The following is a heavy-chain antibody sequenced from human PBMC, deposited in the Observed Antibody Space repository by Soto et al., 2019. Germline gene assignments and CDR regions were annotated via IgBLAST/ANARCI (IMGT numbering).Heavy chain of an antibody. Sequence: SETLSLTCTVSGASISGFYWSWIRKSAGKGLEWIGRIYATGTTDYNPSLKSRVMMSVDTSKKQFSLKLRSVTAADTAVYYCVRDGTKTLRDWFDHWGQRISGTVSS. CDR1: GASISGFY. CDR2: IYATGTT. D-gene: IGHD1-1*01. V-gene: IGHV4-4*07. J-gene: IGHJ5*02. CDR3: VRDGTKTLRDWFDH.